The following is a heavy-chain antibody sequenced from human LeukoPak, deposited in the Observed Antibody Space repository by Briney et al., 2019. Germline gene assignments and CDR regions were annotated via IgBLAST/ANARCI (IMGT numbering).Heavy chain of an antibody. J-gene: IGHJ4*02. CDR3: ATSSYGGNLGLFDY. CDR2: ISSSGSTI. CDR1: GFTFSSYE. Sequence: PGGSLRLSCAASGFTFSSYEMNWVRQAPGKGLEWVSYISSSGSTIYYADSVKGRFTISRDNAKNSLYLQMNSLRAEDTSVYYCATSSYGGNLGLFDYWGQGILVTVSS. V-gene: IGHV3-48*03. D-gene: IGHD4-23*01.